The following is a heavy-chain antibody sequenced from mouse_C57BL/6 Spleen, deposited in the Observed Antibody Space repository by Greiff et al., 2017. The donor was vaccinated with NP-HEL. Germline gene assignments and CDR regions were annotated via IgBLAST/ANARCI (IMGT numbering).Heavy chain of an antibody. CDR1: GYTFTDYE. CDR2: IDPETGGT. D-gene: IGHD1-1*01. CDR3: TRKSVVALYYAMDY. J-gene: IGHJ4*01. V-gene: IGHV1-15*01. Sequence: QVQLQQSGAELVRPGASVTLSCKASGYTFTDYEMHWVKQTPVHGLEWIGAIDPETGGTAYNQKFKGKAILTADKSSSTAYMELRSLTSEDSAVYYCTRKSVVALYYAMDYWGQGTSVTVSS.